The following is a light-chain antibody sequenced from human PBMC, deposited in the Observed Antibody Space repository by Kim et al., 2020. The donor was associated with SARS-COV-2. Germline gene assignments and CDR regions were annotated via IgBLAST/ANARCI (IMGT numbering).Light chain of an antibody. CDR3: SAWDSSLSSPWV. Sequence: QAGLTQPPSVSKGLRQTATLTCTGNSNNVGNQGAAWLQQHQGHPPKLLSYRNNNRPSGISEGLSASRSGNTASLTITGLQPEDEADYYCSAWDSSLSSPWVFGGGTQLTVL. V-gene: IGLV10-54*01. J-gene: IGLJ3*02. CDR1: SNNVGNQG. CDR2: RNN.